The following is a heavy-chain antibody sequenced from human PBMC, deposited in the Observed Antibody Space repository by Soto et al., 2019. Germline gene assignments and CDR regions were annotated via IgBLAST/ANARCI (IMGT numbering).Heavy chain of an antibody. CDR3: ARYRREAVAGYTLDN. J-gene: IGHJ4*02. Sequence: WTWIRQPPGKGLEWIGYVYHSGSTNYNPSLKSRVTISEDTSKSQFSLKVNSMTAADTAVYYCARYRREAVAGYTLDNWGQGILVTVSS. D-gene: IGHD6-13*01. V-gene: IGHV4-59*01. CDR2: VYHSGST.